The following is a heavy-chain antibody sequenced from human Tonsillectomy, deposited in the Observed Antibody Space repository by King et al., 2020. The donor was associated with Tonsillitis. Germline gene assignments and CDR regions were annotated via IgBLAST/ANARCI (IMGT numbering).Heavy chain of an antibody. CDR1: KFTFTNYA. J-gene: IGHJ3*02. CDR2: ISGSGDTT. CDR3: AKSLSGWLEAFDI. D-gene: IGHD1-26*01. V-gene: IGHV3-23*04. Sequence: VQLVESGGGLVQPGGSLRLSCAASKFTFTNYAVSWVRQAPGKGLEWVSAISGSGDTTYYTDSVKGRFTISRDNSKNTLYLQMNSLRAEDTAVFYCAKSLSGWLEAFDIWGQGTLVTVSS.